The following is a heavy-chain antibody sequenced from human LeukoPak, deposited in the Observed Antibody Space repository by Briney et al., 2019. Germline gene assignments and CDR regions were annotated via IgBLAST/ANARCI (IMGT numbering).Heavy chain of an antibody. Sequence: GASVKVSCKASGYTFTGYYMHWVRQAPGQGLEWMGRINPNSGGTNYARKFQGRVTMTRDTSISTAYMELSRLRSDDTAVYYCARDLRGSYSVDYWGQGTLVTVSS. CDR2: INPNSGGT. V-gene: IGHV1-2*06. D-gene: IGHD1-26*01. CDR1: GYTFTGYY. J-gene: IGHJ4*02. CDR3: ARDLRGSYSVDY.